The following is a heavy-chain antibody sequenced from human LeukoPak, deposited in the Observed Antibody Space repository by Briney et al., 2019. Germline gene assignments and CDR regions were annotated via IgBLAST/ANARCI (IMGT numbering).Heavy chain of an antibody. CDR2: VDPEDGET. CDR1: GYTFTDYY. J-gene: IGHJ5*02. CDR3: ATDYYANNWFDP. D-gene: IGHD3-10*01. Sequence: ASVKVSCKVSGYTFTDYYMHWVQQAPGKGLEWMGLVDPEDGETIYAEKFQGRVTITADTSTDTAYMELSSLRSEDTAVYYCATDYYANNWFDPWGQGTLVTVPS. V-gene: IGHV1-69-2*01.